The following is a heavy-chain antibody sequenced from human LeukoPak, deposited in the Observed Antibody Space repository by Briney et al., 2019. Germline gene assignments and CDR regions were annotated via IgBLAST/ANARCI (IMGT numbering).Heavy chain of an antibody. D-gene: IGHD3-10*01. CDR3: VRDTYYFGSGSYYRDS. J-gene: IGHJ4*02. CDR1: GFTFSSYW. CDR2: INPDASEK. V-gene: IGHV3-7*01. Sequence: GGSLRLSCAASGFTFSSYWMSWVRQAPGKGLEWVANINPDASEKYYVGSVKGRFTISRDNAKNSVYLQMNSLRAEDAAVYYCVRDTYYFGSGSYYRDSWGQGTLVTVSS.